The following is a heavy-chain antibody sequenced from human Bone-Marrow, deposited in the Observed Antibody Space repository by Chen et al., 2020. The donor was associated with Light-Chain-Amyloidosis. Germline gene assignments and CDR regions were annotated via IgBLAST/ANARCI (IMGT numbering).Heavy chain of an antibody. CDR1: GFAFNSYN. CDR2: ISSSSTYI. J-gene: IGHJ5*02. Sequence: EVQLVESGGGLVKPGVSLRLSCAASGFAFNSYNMNWVRQAPGKGLEWVSSISSSSTYIYYADSMKGRFTISRDNAKNSLYLQMSNLRAEDTAVYYCAREDFGDYEKIDLWGQGTLVTVSS. CDR3: AREDFGDYEKIDL. V-gene: IGHV3-21*01. D-gene: IGHD4-17*01.